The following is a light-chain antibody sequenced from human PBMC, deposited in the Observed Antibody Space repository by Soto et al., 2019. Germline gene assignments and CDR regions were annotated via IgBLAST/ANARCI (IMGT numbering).Light chain of an antibody. V-gene: IGKV1-39*01. J-gene: IGKJ3*01. CDR1: QSISTY. Sequence: QMTQSPSSLSASVGDRVTITCRASQSISTYLNWYQQKPGQAPTLLIYAASSLQSGVPSRFSGSGSETDFTLTISSLQPEDFAAYYCQQSYSTPFTFGPGTKVDIK. CDR3: QQSYSTPFT. CDR2: AAS.